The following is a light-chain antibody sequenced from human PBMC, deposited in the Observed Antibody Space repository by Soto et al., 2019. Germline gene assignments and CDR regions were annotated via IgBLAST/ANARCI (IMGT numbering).Light chain of an antibody. Sequence: QSALTQPASVSGSPGQSITISCTGTSSDVGGYNYVSWYQQHPGKAPKLMIYEVSNRPSGVSNRFSGSKSGNTASLTISGLQAEDEAEYYCSSYTSSSTPRVFGGGTKLTVL. CDR3: SSYTSSSTPRV. V-gene: IGLV2-14*01. CDR1: SSDVGGYNY. CDR2: EVS. J-gene: IGLJ2*01.